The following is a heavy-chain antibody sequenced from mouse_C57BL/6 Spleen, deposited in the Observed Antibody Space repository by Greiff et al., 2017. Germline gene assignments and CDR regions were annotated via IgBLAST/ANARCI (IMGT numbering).Heavy chain of an antibody. D-gene: IGHD1-1*01. Sequence: VHVKQSGPELVKPGASVKIPCKASGYTFTDYNMDWVKQSHGKSLEWIGDINPNNGGTIYNQKFKGKATLTVDKSSSTAYMELRSLTSEDTAVYYCARWDYSWYFDVWGTGTTVTVSS. V-gene: IGHV1-18*01. CDR1: GYTFTDYN. J-gene: IGHJ1*03. CDR2: INPNNGGT. CDR3: ARWDYSWYFDV.